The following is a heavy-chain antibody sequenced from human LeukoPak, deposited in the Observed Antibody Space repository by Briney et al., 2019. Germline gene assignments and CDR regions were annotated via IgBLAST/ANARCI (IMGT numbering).Heavy chain of an antibody. CDR1: GGVFSSYA. CDR2: IIPIFGTT. V-gene: IGHV1-69*13. J-gene: IGHJ4*02. Sequence: ASVKVSCKASGGVFSSYAITWLRQAPGHGLEWMGGIIPIFGTTDYAQRFQGRVTITADESTSTVYMELSSLRSEDTAVYYCARASPHNEYSSIWYVYWGQGTLVTVSS. CDR3: ARASPHNEYSSIWYVY. D-gene: IGHD6-13*01.